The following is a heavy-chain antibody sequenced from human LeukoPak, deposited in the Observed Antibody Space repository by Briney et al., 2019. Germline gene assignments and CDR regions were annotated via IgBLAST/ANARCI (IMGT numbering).Heavy chain of an antibody. Sequence: GGSLRLSCAASGFTFSSYGMHWVRQAPGKGLERVAVIWYDGSYKYYADSVKGRFTISRDNSKNTLFLQMNSLRAEDRAVYYCARVDTSSLKWPPDYWGQGTLVTAAS. D-gene: IGHD6-13*01. V-gene: IGHV3-33*01. CDR2: IWYDGSYK. CDR3: ARVDTSSLKWPPDY. J-gene: IGHJ4*02. CDR1: GFTFSSYG.